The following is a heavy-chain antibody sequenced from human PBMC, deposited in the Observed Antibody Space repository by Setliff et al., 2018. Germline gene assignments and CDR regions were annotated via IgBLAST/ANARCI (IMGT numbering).Heavy chain of an antibody. V-gene: IGHV5-51*01. D-gene: IGHD5-12*01. CDR2: IYPGDSHT. Sequence: GESLKISCQGSGYNFSNYWIVWVRQMPGKGLEWMGIIYPGDSHTTYSASFQGQVTFSADKSTNTAYLQWSSLKASDTAMYFCARHEDRGYSGYDYYIDYWGPGSLVTVSS. CDR1: GYNFSNYW. J-gene: IGHJ4*02. CDR3: ARHEDRGYSGYDYYIDY.